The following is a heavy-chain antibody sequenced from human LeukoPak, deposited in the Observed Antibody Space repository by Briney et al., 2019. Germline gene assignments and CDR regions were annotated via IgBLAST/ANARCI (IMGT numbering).Heavy chain of an antibody. CDR2: FDPEDGET. J-gene: IGHJ3*02. Sequence: ASVKVSCKVSGYTLTELSMHWVRQAPGKGLEWMGGFDPEDGETIYAQKFQGRVTMTEDTSTDTAYMELSSLRSEDTAVYYCATGVVTTTYDAFDIWGQGTMVTVSS. V-gene: IGHV1-24*01. CDR1: GYTLTELS. CDR3: ATGVVTTTYDAFDI. D-gene: IGHD3-22*01.